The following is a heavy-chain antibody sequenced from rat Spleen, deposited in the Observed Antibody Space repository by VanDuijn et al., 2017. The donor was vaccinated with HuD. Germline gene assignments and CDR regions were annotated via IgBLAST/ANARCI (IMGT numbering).Heavy chain of an antibody. CDR1: DYSITSNY. J-gene: IGHJ2*01. D-gene: IGHD1-11*01. CDR2: ITYSGDT. CDR3: ARGINYGGSYIMDV. V-gene: IGHV3-1*01. Sequence: EMQLQESGPGLVNPSQSLSLTCSVTDYSITSNYWGWIRKFPGDKMEWMGYITYSGDTTCNPSLRSRISITRDTSNNQFFLQLNSVTTDDTATYYCARGINYGGSYIMDVWGQGVMVTVSS.